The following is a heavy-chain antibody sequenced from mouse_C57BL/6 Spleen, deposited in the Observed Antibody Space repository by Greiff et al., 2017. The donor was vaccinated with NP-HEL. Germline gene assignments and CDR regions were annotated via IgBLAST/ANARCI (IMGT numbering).Heavy chain of an antibody. J-gene: IGHJ1*03. CDR3: ANGYYTDWYFDV. D-gene: IGHD2-3*01. V-gene: IGHV1-22*01. Sequence: EVMLVESGPELVKPGASVKMSCKASGYTFTDYNMHWVKQSHGKSLEWIGYINPNNGGTSYNQKFKGKATLTVNKSSSTAYMELRSLTSEDSAVYYCANGYYTDWYFDVWGTGTTVTVSS. CDR2: INPNNGGT. CDR1: GYTFTDYN.